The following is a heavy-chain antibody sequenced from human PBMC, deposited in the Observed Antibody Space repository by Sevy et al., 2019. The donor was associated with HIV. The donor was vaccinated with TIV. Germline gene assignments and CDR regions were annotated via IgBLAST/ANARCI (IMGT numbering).Heavy chain of an antibody. CDR1: GDSISGYY. CDR2: IYYSGST. D-gene: IGHD4-4*01. J-gene: IGHJ6*02. V-gene: IGHV4-59*01. CDR3: ARAYSNYYYAMDV. Sequence: SETLSLTCTVSGDSISGYYWSWIRQPPGKGLEWIGYIYYSGSTDYNPSLKSRVIISQDTSKNQFSLKLTSVTAADTAVYFCARAYSNYYYAMDVWGQGTTVTVSS.